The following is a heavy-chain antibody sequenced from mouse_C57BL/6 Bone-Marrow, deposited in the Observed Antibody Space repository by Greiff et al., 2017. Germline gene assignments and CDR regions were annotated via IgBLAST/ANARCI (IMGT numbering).Heavy chain of an antibody. V-gene: IGHV1-50*01. CDR3: ARDGYFGFAY. CDR1: GYTFTSYW. D-gene: IGHD2-3*01. CDR2: IDPSDSYT. J-gene: IGHJ3*01. Sequence: QVHVKQPGAELVKPGASVKLSCKASGYTFTSYWMQWVKQRPGQGLEWIGEIDPSDSYTNYNQKFKGKATLTVDTSSSTAYMQLSSLTSEDSAVYYCARDGYFGFAYGGQGTLVTVSA.